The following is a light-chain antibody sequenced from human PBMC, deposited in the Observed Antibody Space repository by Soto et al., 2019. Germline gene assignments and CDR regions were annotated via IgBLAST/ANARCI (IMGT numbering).Light chain of an antibody. Sequence: EIGLTQSPGTLSLTPGQRAILSCRASQSVTSSYLAWYQQKPGQAPRLLIYGASTKAAGIPDRFSGSGSGTDFTLTISRLEPEDFAVYYCQQYGMSPIFVLGPGTTVDVK. CDR3: QQYGMSPIFV. V-gene: IGKV3-20*01. CDR1: QSVTSSY. J-gene: IGKJ3*01. CDR2: GAS.